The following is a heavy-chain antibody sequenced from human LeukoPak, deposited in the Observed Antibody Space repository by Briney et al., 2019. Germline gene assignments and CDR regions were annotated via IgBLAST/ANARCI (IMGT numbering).Heavy chain of an antibody. CDR2: IYHSGST. D-gene: IGHD5-18*01. Sequence: SETLSLTCTVSGGSISSGGYYWSWIRQPPGKGLEWIGYIYHSGSTYYNPSLKSRVTISVDRSKNQFSLKLSSVTAADTAVYYCARDTAMATEGDYWGQGTLVTVSS. V-gene: IGHV4-30-2*01. CDR3: ARDTAMATEGDY. J-gene: IGHJ4*02. CDR1: GGSISSGGYY.